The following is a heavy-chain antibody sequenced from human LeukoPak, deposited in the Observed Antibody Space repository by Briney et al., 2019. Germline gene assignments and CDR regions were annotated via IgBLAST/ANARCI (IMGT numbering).Heavy chain of an antibody. CDR1: GGSISSYY. CDR2: IYYSGST. Sequence: KTSETLSLTCTVSGGSISSYYWGWIRQPPGKGLEWIGSIYYSGSTYYNPSLKSRVTISVDTSKNQFSLKLSSVTAADTAVYYCARLLRGRESRLTAAAGYFDYWGQGTLVTVSS. J-gene: IGHJ4*02. D-gene: IGHD6-13*01. V-gene: IGHV4-39*01. CDR3: ARLLRGRESRLTAAAGYFDY.